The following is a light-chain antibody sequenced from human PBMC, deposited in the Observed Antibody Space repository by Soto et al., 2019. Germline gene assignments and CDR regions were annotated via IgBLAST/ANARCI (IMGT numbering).Light chain of an antibody. J-gene: IGLJ1*01. CDR3: ASFGTTTALYV. Sequence: QSVLTQPASVSGSPGQSITISCTGTTNDVGASNYVSWYQHHPGEAPKLVIYEVKNRPSGVSHRFSGSKSGNTASLTISWLQADDEADYYCASFGTTTALYVFGTGTKLTVL. CDR2: EVK. CDR1: TNDVGASNY. V-gene: IGLV2-14*01.